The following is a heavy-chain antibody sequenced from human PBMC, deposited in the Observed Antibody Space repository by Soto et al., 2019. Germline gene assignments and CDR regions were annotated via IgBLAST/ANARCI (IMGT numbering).Heavy chain of an antibody. V-gene: IGHV1-8*01. D-gene: IGHD3-3*01. CDR3: AGGVAQAYNWFDP. CDR2: MNPNSGNT. J-gene: IGHJ5*02. CDR1: GYTFTSYD. Sequence: ASVKVSCKASGYTFTSYDINWVRQATGQGLEWMGWMNPNSGNTGYAQKFQGRVTMTRNTSISTAYMELSSLRSEDTAVYYCAGGVAQAYNWFDPWGQGTLVTVSS.